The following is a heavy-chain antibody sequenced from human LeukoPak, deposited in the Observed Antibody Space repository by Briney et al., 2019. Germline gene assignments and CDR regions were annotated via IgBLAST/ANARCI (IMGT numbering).Heavy chain of an antibody. CDR3: VRSLRSADF. J-gene: IGHJ4*02. V-gene: IGHV3-74*01. CDR2: ISTDGSQT. CDR1: GFTFSNYW. Sequence: GGSLRLSCEASGFTFSNYWMHWVRQPPGKGLMWVSQISTDGSQTFYADSVKGRFTISRDNARNTLFLQMDSLRPEDTAVYYCVRSLRSADFWGQGTLVTVSS.